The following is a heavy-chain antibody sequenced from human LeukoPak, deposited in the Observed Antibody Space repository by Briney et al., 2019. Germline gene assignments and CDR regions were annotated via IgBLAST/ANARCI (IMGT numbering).Heavy chain of an antibody. V-gene: IGHV3-30*18. CDR1: GFTFSSYG. D-gene: IGHD6-6*01. CDR3: AKDSRVGGGRSIAALVYYYGMDV. Sequence: PGGSLRLSCAASGFTFSSYGMHWVRQAPGKGLEWVAVTSYDGSNKYYADSVKGRFTISRDNSKNTLYLQMNSLRAEDTAVYYCAKDSRVGGGRSIAALVYYYGMDVWGQGTTVTVSS. CDR2: TSYDGSNK. J-gene: IGHJ6*02.